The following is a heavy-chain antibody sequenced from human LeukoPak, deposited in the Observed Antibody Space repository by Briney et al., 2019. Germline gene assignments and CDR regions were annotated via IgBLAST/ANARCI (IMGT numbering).Heavy chain of an antibody. CDR3: ARDFGYHHFWSGPHF. CDR2: IDPNSGGT. Sequence: ASVTVSYKPSVYTVTDYFIHWVRQAPGQGLEWMGWIDPNSGGTNFSQKFQDRVTVTRDTSISTAYMEVTRLTSDDAAVYYCARDFGYHHFWSGPHFWGQGALVTVSS. D-gene: IGHD3-3*01. CDR1: VYTVTDYF. V-gene: IGHV1-2*02. J-gene: IGHJ4*02.